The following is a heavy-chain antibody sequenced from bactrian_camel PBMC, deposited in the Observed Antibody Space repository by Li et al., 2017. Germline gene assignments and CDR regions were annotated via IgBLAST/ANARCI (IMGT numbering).Heavy chain of an antibody. CDR2: IGNDIGDDGHT. J-gene: IGHJ4*01. CDR1: GFTFDEAV. D-gene: IGHD7*01. V-gene: IGHV3S63*01. CDR3: AVDRPIRLVAPIVTFRKIQNCGDTDDLY. Sequence: HVQLVESGGGAVQAGVSLRLSCTASGFTFDEAVMGWYRQAPGDECDLVSTIGNDIGDDGHTYYSDSVKGRFAISRDNGENAIRLRMSDLSPRDTAVYFCAVDRPIRLVAPIVTFRKIQNCGDTDDLYWGQGTQVTVS.